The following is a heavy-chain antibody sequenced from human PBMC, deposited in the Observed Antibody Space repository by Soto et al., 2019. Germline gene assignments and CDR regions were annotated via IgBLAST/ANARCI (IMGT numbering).Heavy chain of an antibody. Sequence: VSLKVSCKASGYTFTSYGISWVRQAPGQGLEWMGWISAYNGNTNYAQKLQGRVTMTTDTSTSTAYMELRSLRSDDTAVYYCARRIVVVTRLYPAGYYYYGMDVWVQGTTVTVSS. CDR2: ISAYNGNT. CDR3: ARRIVVVTRLYPAGYYYYGMDV. V-gene: IGHV1-18*01. J-gene: IGHJ6*02. D-gene: IGHD2-21*02. CDR1: GYTFTSYG.